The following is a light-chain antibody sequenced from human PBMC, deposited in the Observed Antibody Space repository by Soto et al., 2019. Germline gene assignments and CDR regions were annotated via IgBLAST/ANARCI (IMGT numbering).Light chain of an antibody. V-gene: IGKV3-20*01. Sequence: EVVLTQSPDTLSVSPGERAALSCMASQSVSSSYLAWYQQKPGQAPRLLIYGASSRATGIPDRFSGSGSGTDFTLTISRLEPEDFSVFYCQQYGTSEIIFGQGTRLEIK. CDR2: GAS. CDR3: QQYGTSEII. CDR1: QSVSSSY. J-gene: IGKJ5*01.